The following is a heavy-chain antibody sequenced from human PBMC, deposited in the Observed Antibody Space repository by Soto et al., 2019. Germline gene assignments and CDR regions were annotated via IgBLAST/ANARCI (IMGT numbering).Heavy chain of an antibody. CDR3: ARQDLAHDAFDI. CDR1: GGTVTSGSYY. V-gene: IGHV4-61*01. CDR2: IYFAGST. Sequence: SSETLSLTCTVSGGTVTSGSYYWSWIRQPPGKGLEWIAYIYFAGSTNYNPSLKSRLSISADTSRNQFSLKLHSVTAADTAVYYCARQDLAHDAFDIWGQGTMVTVSS. J-gene: IGHJ3*02.